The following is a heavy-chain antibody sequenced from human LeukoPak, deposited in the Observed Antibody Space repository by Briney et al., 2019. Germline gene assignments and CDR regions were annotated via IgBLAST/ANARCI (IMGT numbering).Heavy chain of an antibody. D-gene: IGHD5-18*01. CDR2: INPNSGGT. V-gene: IGHV1-2*02. CDR3: ARDLQLWLSGVAFDY. Sequence: ASVKVSCKASGYTFTAHYIHWVRQAPGQGLEWMGWINPNSGGTNYAQKFQGRVTMTRDTSISTAYMELSRLRSDDTAVYYCARDLQLWLSGVAFDYWGQGTLVTVSS. CDR1: GYTFTAHY. J-gene: IGHJ4*02.